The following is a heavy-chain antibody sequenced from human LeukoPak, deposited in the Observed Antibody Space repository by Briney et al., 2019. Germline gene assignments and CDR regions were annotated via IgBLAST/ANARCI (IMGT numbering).Heavy chain of an antibody. CDR1: GYAFTNYA. CDR2: ISVYNGNT. CDR3: ARGYCSSATCRHFDY. Sequence: ASVKVSCKASGYAFTNYAISWVRQAPGQGLEWMGWISVYNGNTNYAQKLQGRVTMTADTSTTTAYMELRSLRSDDTTVYYCARGYCSSATCRHFDYWGQGALVTVSS. D-gene: IGHD2-2*01. V-gene: IGHV1-18*01. J-gene: IGHJ4*02.